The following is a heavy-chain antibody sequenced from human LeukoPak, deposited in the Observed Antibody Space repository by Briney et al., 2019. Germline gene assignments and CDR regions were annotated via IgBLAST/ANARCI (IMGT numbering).Heavy chain of an antibody. CDR3: ANPNDILTGYYIPEYFQH. CDR1: GFTFSSYC. Sequence: GGSLRLSCAASGFTFSSYCMHWVRQAPGKGLEWVAFIRYDGSNKYYADSVKGRFTISRDNSKNTLYLQMNSTRAEDTAVYYCANPNDILTGYYIPEYFQHWSEGTLVTVSS. J-gene: IGHJ1*01. D-gene: IGHD3-9*01. V-gene: IGHV3-30*02. CDR2: IRYDGSNK.